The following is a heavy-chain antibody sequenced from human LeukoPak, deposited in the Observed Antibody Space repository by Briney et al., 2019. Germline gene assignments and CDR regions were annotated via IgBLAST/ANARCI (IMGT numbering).Heavy chain of an antibody. CDR3: ARESEAAFDI. Sequence: SQTLSLTCAISGDSVSGNSLAWNWIRQSPSRGLEWLGRTYYRSKWYNDYAESVKSRISINSDTSKNQFSLQLNSVTPEDTAVYYCARESEAAFDIWGQGTMVTVSS. V-gene: IGHV6-1*01. CDR1: GDSVSGNSLA. CDR2: TYYRSKWYN. J-gene: IGHJ3*02.